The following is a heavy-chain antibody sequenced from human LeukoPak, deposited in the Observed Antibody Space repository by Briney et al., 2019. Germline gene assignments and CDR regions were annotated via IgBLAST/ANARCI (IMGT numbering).Heavy chain of an antibody. Sequence: GESLKISCKGSGYSFTSYWIGWERQMPGKGLEWMGIIYPGGSNTRYSPSFQGQVTISADKSISTAYLQWSSLKASDTAMYYCARLAISSIWSVYFDYWGQGTLVTVSS. CDR2: IYPGGSNT. CDR3: ARLAISSIWSVYFDY. CDR1: GYSFTSYW. D-gene: IGHD6-13*01. V-gene: IGHV5-51*01. J-gene: IGHJ4*02.